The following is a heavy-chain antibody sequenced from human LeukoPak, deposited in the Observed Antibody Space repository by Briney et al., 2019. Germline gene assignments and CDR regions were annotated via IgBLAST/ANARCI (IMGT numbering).Heavy chain of an antibody. Sequence: PSETLSLTCTVSGDSISSGYYWGWIRQPPGKGLEWIGSIYHSGSTYYNPSLKSRVTISVDTSKNQFSLKLSSVTAADTAVYYCDVFGPGYYYYYMDVWGKGTTVTVSS. V-gene: IGHV4-38-2*02. CDR2: IYHSGST. D-gene: IGHD2-21*01. CDR3: DVFGPGYYYYYMDV. CDR1: GDSISSGYY. J-gene: IGHJ6*03.